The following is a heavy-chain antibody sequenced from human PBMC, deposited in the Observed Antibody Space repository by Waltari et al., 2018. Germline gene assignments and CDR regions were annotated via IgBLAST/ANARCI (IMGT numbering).Heavy chain of an antibody. D-gene: IGHD6-13*01. V-gene: IGHV4-39*07. J-gene: IGHJ4*02. CDR1: GGSISSSSYY. CDR2: IYYSGRT. Sequence: QLQLQESGPGLVKPSETLSLTCTVSGGSISSSSYYWGWIRQPPGKGLEWIGSIYYSGRTYYNPSLKSRVTISVDTSKNQFSLKLSSVTAADTAVYYCARSGGYSSSWFDFDYWGQGTLVTVSS. CDR3: ARSGGYSSSWFDFDY.